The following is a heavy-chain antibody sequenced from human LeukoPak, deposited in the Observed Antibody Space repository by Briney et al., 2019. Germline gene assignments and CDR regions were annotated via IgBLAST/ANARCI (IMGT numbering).Heavy chain of an antibody. CDR3: ARSDIVVVPAAPHDY. D-gene: IGHD2-2*01. Sequence: GGSLRLSCAASGFTFSDYYMSWIRQAPGKGLEWVSYISSSGSTIYYADSVKGRFTISRDNAKNSLYLQMNSLRAEDTAVYYCARSDIVVVPAAPHDYWGQGTLVTVSS. CDR1: GFTFSDYY. CDR2: ISSSGSTI. V-gene: IGHV3-11*01. J-gene: IGHJ4*02.